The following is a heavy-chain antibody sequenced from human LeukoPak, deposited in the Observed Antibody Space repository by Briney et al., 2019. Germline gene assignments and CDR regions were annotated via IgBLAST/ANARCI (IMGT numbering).Heavy chain of an antibody. CDR3: AKDMGPYSGSYSGAFDI. D-gene: IGHD1-26*01. J-gene: IGHJ3*02. Sequence: SLRLSCAASGFTFDDYAMHWGRQAPGKGLEWGSGISWNSGSIGYADSVKGRFTISRDNAKNSLYLQMNSLRAEDTALYYCAKDMGPYSGSYSGAFDIWGQGTMVTVSS. CDR2: ISWNSGSI. CDR1: GFTFDDYA. V-gene: IGHV3-9*01.